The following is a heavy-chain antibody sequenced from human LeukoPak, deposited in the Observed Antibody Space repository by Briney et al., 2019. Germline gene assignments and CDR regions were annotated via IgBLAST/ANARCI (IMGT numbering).Heavy chain of an antibody. V-gene: IGHV4-59*08. CDR1: GGSISGSY. CDR2: IYYSGST. Sequence: SETLSLTCTVSGGSISGSYWSWIRQPPGKGLEWIGYIYYSGSTNYNPSLKSRVTISVDTSKNQFSLKLSSVTAADTAVYYCARGVTKTSPVDYWGQGTLVTVSS. CDR3: ARGVTKTSPVDY. J-gene: IGHJ4*02. D-gene: IGHD4-17*01.